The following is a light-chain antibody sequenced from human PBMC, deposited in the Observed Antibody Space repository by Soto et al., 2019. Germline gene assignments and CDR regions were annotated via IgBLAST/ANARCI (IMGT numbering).Light chain of an antibody. Sequence: DIQMTQSPSALSASVGDRVTITCRASQNINNWLAWYQQKPGKAPNLLIYEASTLESGVPSRFGGSRSGTEFTLTISNLQPEDFATYYCQQYNRYSWTFGQGTKVEIK. CDR2: EAS. CDR3: QQYNRYSWT. V-gene: IGKV1-5*03. J-gene: IGKJ1*01. CDR1: QNINNW.